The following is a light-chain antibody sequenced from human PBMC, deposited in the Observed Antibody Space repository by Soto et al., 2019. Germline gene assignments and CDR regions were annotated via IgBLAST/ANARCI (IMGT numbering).Light chain of an antibody. CDR1: SSDVGGYNY. V-gene: IGLV2-8*01. J-gene: IGLJ2*01. CDR3: SSYAGSNVV. CDR2: EVS. Sequence: QSALTQPPSASGSPGQSVTISCTGTSSDVGGYNYVSWYQHHPDKGPRLIIYEVSKRPSGVPHRFSGSKSGNTASLTVSGRQAEDEADYYCSSYAGSNVVFGGGTKLTVL.